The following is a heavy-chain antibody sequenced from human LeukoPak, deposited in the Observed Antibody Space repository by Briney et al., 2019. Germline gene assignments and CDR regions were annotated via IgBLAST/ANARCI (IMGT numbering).Heavy chain of an antibody. J-gene: IGHJ6*02. CDR2: ISWNSGSI. V-gene: IGHV3-9*01. CDR3: AKDHTSYYYSYGMDV. Sequence: PGGSLRLSCAASGFTFDDYAMHWVRQAPGKGLEWVSGISWNSGSIGYADSVKGRFTISRDNAKNSLYLQMNSLRAEDTALYYCAKDHTSYYYSYGMDVWGQGTTVTVSS. CDR1: GFTFDDYA.